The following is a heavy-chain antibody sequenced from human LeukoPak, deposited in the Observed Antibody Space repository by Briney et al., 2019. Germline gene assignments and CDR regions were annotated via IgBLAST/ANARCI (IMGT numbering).Heavy chain of an antibody. D-gene: IGHD3-9*01. CDR1: GFTFSNAW. V-gene: IGHV3-15*01. CDR3: TTEYYDILTGYYKEDY. CDR2: IKSKTDGGTT. J-gene: IGHJ4*02. Sequence: GGSLRLSCAASGFTFSNAWMSWVRQAPGKGLEWVGRIKSKTDGGTTDYAAPVKGRFTISRDDSKNTLYLQMNSLKTEDTAVYYCTTEYYDILTGYYKEDYWGQGTLVTVSS.